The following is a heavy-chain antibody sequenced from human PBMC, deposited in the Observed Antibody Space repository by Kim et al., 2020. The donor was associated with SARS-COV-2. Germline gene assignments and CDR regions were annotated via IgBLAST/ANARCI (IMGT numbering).Heavy chain of an antibody. D-gene: IGHD3-10*01. J-gene: IGHJ6*02. Sequence: SVKVSYKASGGTFSSYAISWVRQAPGQGLEWMGGIIPIFGTANYAQKFQGRVTITADESTSTAYMELSSLRSEDTAMYYCARDPPYGSGIRGYYGMDVWGQGTTVTVSS. CDR3: ARDPPYGSGIRGYYGMDV. V-gene: IGHV1-69*13. CDR2: IIPIFGTA. CDR1: GGTFSSYA.